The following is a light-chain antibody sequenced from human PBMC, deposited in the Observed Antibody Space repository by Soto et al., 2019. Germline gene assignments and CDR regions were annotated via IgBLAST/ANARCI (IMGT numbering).Light chain of an antibody. CDR1: QSVSSSY. CDR2: GAS. J-gene: IGKJ1*01. V-gene: IGKV3-20*01. CDR3: QQYGSSRKWK. Sequence: LLLIPSPGTLSFSPVSLSPLSLIGLQSVSSSYLAWYQQKPGQAPRLLIYGASSRATGIPDRFSGSGSGTDFTLTIRRLEPEDFAVYYCQQYGSSRKWKVGKGNKVDIK.